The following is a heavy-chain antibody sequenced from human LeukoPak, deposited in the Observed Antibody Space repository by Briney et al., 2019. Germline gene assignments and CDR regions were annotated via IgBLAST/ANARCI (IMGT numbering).Heavy chain of an antibody. CDR3: AIERGDRETFDI. J-gene: IGHJ3*02. V-gene: IGHV1-69*06. D-gene: IGHD7-27*01. CDR1: RYTFTGYY. Sequence: SVKVSCKASRYTFTGYYMHWVRQAPGQGLEWMGGIIPIFGTANYAQKFQGRVTITADKSTSTAYMDLSSLRSEDTAVYYCAIERGDRETFDIWGQGTMVTVSS. CDR2: IIPIFGTA.